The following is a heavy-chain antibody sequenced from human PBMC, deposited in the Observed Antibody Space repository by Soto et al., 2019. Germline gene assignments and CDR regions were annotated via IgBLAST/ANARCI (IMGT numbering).Heavy chain of an antibody. D-gene: IGHD5-18*01. J-gene: IGHJ4*01. CDR1: GFTFRNDG. CDR2: IWYDGGNK. V-gene: IGHV3-33*01. CDR3: ARENLDRAVVHFDD. Sequence: QVQLVESGGGVVQPGRSLRLSCAASGFTFRNDGMHWVRQAPGKGLEWVAAIWYDGGNKYYAGSVKGRFTISRDNSKNTLSLQMNSLRVEDTAVYFCARENLDRAVVHFDDWGQGTLVTVSS.